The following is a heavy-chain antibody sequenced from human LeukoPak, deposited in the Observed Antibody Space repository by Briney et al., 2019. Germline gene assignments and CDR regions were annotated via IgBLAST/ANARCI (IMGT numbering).Heavy chain of an antibody. CDR3: ARARRLWFGEI. J-gene: IGHJ4*02. Sequence: WMGWISAYNGNTNYAQKLQGRVTMTTDTSTSTAYMELRSLRSDDTAVYYCARARRLWFGEIWGQGTLVTVSS. V-gene: IGHV1-18*01. D-gene: IGHD3-10*01. CDR2: ISAYNGNT.